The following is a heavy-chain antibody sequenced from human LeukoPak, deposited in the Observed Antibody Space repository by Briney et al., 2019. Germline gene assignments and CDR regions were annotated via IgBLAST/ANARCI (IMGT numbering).Heavy chain of an antibody. CDR3: AKPNLNDYGDESPDY. V-gene: IGHV3-23*01. D-gene: IGHD4-17*01. CDR2: ISGSGGST. CDR1: GFTFSSYA. Sequence: GGSLRLSCAASGFTFSSYAMSWVRQDPGRGLEWVSAISGSGGSTYYADSVKGRFTISRDNSKNTLYLQMNSLRAEDTAVYYCAKPNLNDYGDESPDYWGQGTLVTVSS. J-gene: IGHJ4*02.